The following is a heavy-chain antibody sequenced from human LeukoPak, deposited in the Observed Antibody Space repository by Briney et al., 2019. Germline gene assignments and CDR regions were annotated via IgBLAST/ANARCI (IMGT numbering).Heavy chain of an antibody. CDR1: GYSISSGFY. CDR2: IYHSGST. Sequence: SETLSLTCTVSGYSISSGFYWGWIRQPPGKGPEWIGSIYHSGSTYYNPSLKSRVTISLETSKNQFSLKLSSVTAADTAVYYCARGRPYFDYWGQGTLVTVSS. J-gene: IGHJ4*02. V-gene: IGHV4-38-2*02. CDR3: ARGRPYFDY.